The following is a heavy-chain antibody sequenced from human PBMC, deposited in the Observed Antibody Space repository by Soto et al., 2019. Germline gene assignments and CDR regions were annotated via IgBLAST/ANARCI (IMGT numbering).Heavy chain of an antibody. V-gene: IGHV1-69*08. Sequence: QVQLVQSGAEVKKPGSSVKVSCKASGGTFSTYSISWVRQAPGQGIEWMGRIIPILGIANHAEKFQGKVTXTXXKTTSIAYMELSSLRSEDTAVYYCARDRGDGYNWNWGQGTLVTVSS. D-gene: IGHD5-12*01. CDR2: IIPILGIA. CDR3: ARDRGDGYNWN. CDR1: GGTFSTYS. J-gene: IGHJ4*02.